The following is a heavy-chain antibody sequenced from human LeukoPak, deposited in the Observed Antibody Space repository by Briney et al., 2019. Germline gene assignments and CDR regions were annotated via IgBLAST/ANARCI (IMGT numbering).Heavy chain of an antibody. V-gene: IGHV3-30*04. CDR1: RLHLRSYA. D-gene: IGHD1-26*01. CDR2: IAYDRRNK. J-gene: IGHJ4*02. Sequence: GGSLRLSCAASRLHLRSYAMHGVGQAPGKGVEGVEIIAYDRRNKQYADCVKSLSTISTNNSNNPLYLQMNGLRAEDTAVYYCARDTGRGSHCLDYWGQGTLVTVSS. CDR3: ARDTGRGSHCLDY.